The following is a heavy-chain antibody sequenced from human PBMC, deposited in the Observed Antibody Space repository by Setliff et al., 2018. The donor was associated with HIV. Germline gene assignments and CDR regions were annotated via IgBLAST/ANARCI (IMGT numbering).Heavy chain of an antibody. D-gene: IGHD7-27*01. CDR1: GGSIINGNYY. Sequence: SETLSLTCTVSGGSIINGNYYWTWIRHHPGKGLEWIGYIHYTGSTYYNPSLKSRLTISVDTSKDQFSLKLNSVTAADTAVYYCARGGTGDDIFHIWGQGTMVTVSS. V-gene: IGHV4-31*03. CDR2: IHYTGST. CDR3: ARGGTGDDIFHI. J-gene: IGHJ3*02.